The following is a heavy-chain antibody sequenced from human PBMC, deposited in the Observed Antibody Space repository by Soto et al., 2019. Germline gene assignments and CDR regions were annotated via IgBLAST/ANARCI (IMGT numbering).Heavy chain of an antibody. D-gene: IGHD3-22*01. CDR3: ACDYYDSSGYYYPSSFDY. V-gene: IGHV1-69*18. J-gene: IGHJ4*02. Sequence: QVQLVQSGAEVKKPGSSVKVSCKASGGTFSSYAISWVRQAPGQGLEWMGRIIPIFGTANYAQKFQGRVTITADESTSTAYMELSSLRSEDTAVYYCACDYYDSSGYYYPSSFDYWGQGTLVTVSS. CDR2: IIPIFGTA. CDR1: GGTFSSYA.